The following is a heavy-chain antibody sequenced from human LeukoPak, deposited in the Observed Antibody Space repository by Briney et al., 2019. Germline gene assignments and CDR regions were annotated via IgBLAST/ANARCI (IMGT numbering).Heavy chain of an antibody. Sequence: PSETLSLTCTVSGGSISNYFWSWLRQPPGKGLEWIGNIYYTGNTNYNPSLKSRVSISLDTSKNQFSLKLSSVTAADTAVYYCARSARLRPLFRGVDFEYWGQGTLVTVSS. CDR3: ARSARLRPLFRGVDFEY. CDR2: IYYTGNT. D-gene: IGHD3-10*01. CDR1: GGSISNYF. J-gene: IGHJ4*02. V-gene: IGHV4-59*01.